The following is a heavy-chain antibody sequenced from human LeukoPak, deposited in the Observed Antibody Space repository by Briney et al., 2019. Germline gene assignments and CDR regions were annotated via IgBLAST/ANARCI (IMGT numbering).Heavy chain of an antibody. CDR1: GYSISSGYC. CDR3: ARHIPTIVVVPAARFDP. D-gene: IGHD2-2*01. Sequence: SETLSLTCAVSGYSISSGYCWGWIRQPPGKGLEWIGSIYHSGSTYYNPSLKSRVTISVDTSKNQFSLKLSSVTAADTAVCYCARHIPTIVVVPAARFDPWGQGTLVTVSS. CDR2: IYHSGST. J-gene: IGHJ5*02. V-gene: IGHV4-38-2*01.